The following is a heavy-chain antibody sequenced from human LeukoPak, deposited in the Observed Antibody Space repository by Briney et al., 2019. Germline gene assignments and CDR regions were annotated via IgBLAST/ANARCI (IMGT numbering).Heavy chain of an antibody. J-gene: IGHJ3*02. V-gene: IGHV3-23*01. Sequence: PGGSLRLSCAASGFTFSNYAMSWVRQAPGKGLEWVSGISGSGGSTHYADSVKGRFTISRDSSKNTLFLQMNSLRAEDTAVYYCARGSDILTGYGDALDIWGQGTMVTVSS. CDR3: ARGSDILTGYGDALDI. CDR2: ISGSGGST. CDR1: GFTFSNYA. D-gene: IGHD3-9*01.